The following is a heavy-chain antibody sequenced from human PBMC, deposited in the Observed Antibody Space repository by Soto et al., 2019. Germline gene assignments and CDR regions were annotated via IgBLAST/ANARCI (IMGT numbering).Heavy chain of an antibody. CDR1: GFTFSSCS. D-gene: IGHD3-22*01. CDR2: IYYSGST. V-gene: IGHV4-39*01. CDR3: ARGRITMIVVVNDAFDI. Sequence: GSLRLSCAASGFTFSSCSMSWIRQPPGKGLEWIGSIYYSGSTYYNPSLKSRVTISVDTSKNQFSLKLSSVTAADTAVYYCARGRITMIVVVNDAFDIWGQGTMVTVSS. J-gene: IGHJ3*02.